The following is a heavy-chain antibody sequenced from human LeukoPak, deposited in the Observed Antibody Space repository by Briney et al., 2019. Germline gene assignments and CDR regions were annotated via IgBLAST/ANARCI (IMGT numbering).Heavy chain of an antibody. J-gene: IGHJ4*02. CDR1: GYSFTSHY. CDR3: ARGDHLDS. V-gene: IGHV5-51*01. Sequence: GESLKISCKGFGYSFTSHYIAWVRQMPGTGLEWMGLIRHGGSGIKYSPSFQGQVTFSVDNSINTAYLQWSSLKASDSALYYCARGDHLDSWGQGTLVTVSS. D-gene: IGHD1-14*01. CDR2: IRHGGSGI.